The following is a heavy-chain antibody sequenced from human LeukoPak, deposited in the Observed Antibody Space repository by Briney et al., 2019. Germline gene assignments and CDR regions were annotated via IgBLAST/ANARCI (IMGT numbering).Heavy chain of an antibody. CDR1: GFTFSSFW. CDR3: ARSYGDYDYYYYYGMDV. CDR2: IKQDGSER. V-gene: IGHV3-7*01. D-gene: IGHD4-17*01. J-gene: IGHJ6*02. Sequence: PGGSLRLSCAASGFTFSSFWLSWVRQAPGKGPEWVANIKQDGSERYYVDSVKGRFVISRDNAKNSLHLQMNSLRAEDTAVYYCARSYGDYDYYYYYGMDVWGQGTTVTVSS.